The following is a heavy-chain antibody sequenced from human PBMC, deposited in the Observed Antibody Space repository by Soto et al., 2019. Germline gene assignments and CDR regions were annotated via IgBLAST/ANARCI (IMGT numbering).Heavy chain of an antibody. Sequence: QVQLVESGGGVVQPGRSLRLSCAASGFTFSGYGMHWVRQAPGKGLEWVAVIWYDGSNKYYADSVKGRFTISRDNSKNTLYLQMNSLRAEDTAVYYCAREVQLGPYFDYWGQGTLVTVSS. CDR3: AREVQLGPYFDY. D-gene: IGHD6-6*01. J-gene: IGHJ4*02. CDR1: GFTFSGYG. V-gene: IGHV3-33*01. CDR2: IWYDGSNK.